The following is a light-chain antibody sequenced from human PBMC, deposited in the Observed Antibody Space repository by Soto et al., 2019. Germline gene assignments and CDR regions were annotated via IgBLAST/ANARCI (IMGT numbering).Light chain of an antibody. J-gene: IGLJ1*01. CDR1: SSDIGAYIY. V-gene: IGLV2-8*01. Sequence: SVLTQPPSASGSPGQSVTISCTGTSSDIGAYIYVSWYQQHPGKAPKLMISEVSRRPSGVPERFSGSKSGNTASLTVSGLQADDEADYYCTSWTTNNIPYVFGTGTKVTVL. CDR3: TSWTTNNIPYV. CDR2: EVS.